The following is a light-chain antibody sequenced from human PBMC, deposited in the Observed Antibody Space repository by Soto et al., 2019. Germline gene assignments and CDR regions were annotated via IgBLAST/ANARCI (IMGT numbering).Light chain of an antibody. J-gene: IGKJ4*01. CDR1: QGISSA. Sequence: AIQLTQSPSSLSASVGDRVTITCRASQGISSALAWYQQKPGKAPKLLIYDASSLESGVPSRFSGSGSGTDFTLTISSLQPEDFATYYCQQFNNYVAFGGGTKVDI. CDR3: QQFNNYVA. V-gene: IGKV1D-13*01. CDR2: DAS.